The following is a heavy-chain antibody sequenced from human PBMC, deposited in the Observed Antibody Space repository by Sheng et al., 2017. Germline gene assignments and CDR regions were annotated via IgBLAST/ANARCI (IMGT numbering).Heavy chain of an antibody. J-gene: IGHJ5*02. CDR1: GGSISSGSYH. CDR3: ARVTGSSWFDP. V-gene: IGHV4-61*02. Sequence: QVQLQESGPGLVKPSQTLSLTCTVSGGSISSGSYHWTWIRQPAGKGLEWIGRIYTSGSTKYNPSLKSRVTISADTSKNQFSLNLSSMTAADTAVYYCARVTGSSWFDPGAREPWSPSPQ. D-gene: IGHD3-10*01. CDR2: IYTSGST.